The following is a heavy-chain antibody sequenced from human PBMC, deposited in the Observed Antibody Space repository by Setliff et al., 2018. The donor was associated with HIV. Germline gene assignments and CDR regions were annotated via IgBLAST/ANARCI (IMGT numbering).Heavy chain of an antibody. CDR3: ARVGYSSSWYWAGAFDI. V-gene: IGHV1-3*01. D-gene: IGHD6-13*01. CDR1: GYTFISYA. Sequence: ASVKVSCKASGYTFISYAIHWVRQAPGQRLEWMGWINVGNGNTKYSQKFQGRVTITRDTSASTAYMELSSLRSEDTAVYYCARVGYSSSWYWAGAFDIWGQGTMVTVSS. J-gene: IGHJ3*02. CDR2: INVGNGNT.